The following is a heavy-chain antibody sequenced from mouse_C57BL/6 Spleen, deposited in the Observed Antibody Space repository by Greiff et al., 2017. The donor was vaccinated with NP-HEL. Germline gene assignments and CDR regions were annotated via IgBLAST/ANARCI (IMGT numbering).Heavy chain of an antibody. D-gene: IGHD2-5*01. Sequence: QVQLKESGAELARPGASVKLSCKASGYTFTSYGISWVKQRTGQGLEWIGEIYPRSGNTYYNEKFKGKATLTADKSSSTAYMELRSLTSEDSAVYFCAMAYYSNYEESYYAMDYWGQGTSVTVSS. V-gene: IGHV1-81*01. CDR3: AMAYYSNYEESYYAMDY. J-gene: IGHJ4*01. CDR2: IYPRSGNT. CDR1: GYTFTSYG.